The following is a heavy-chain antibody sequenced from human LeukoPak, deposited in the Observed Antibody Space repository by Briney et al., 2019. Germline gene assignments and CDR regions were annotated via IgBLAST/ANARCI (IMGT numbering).Heavy chain of an antibody. CDR2: IIPIFGTA. D-gene: IGHD2-2*01. Sequence: SVKVSRKASGGTFSSYAISWVRQAPGQGLEWMGGIIPIFGTANYAQKFQGRVTITADKSTSTAYMELSSLRSEDTAVYYCARVHCSSTSCYHDAFDIWGQGTMVTVSS. J-gene: IGHJ3*02. CDR1: GGTFSSYA. V-gene: IGHV1-69*06. CDR3: ARVHCSSTSCYHDAFDI.